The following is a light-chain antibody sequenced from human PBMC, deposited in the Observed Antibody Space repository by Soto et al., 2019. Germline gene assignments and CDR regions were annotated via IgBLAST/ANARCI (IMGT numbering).Light chain of an antibody. J-gene: IGLJ2*01. CDR1: NIGSKS. CDR3: QVWDSSSDHVV. Sequence: SYELTQPPSVSVAPGKTARITCGGNNIGSKSVHWYQQKPGQAPVLVIYYDSDRPSGIPERFSGSTTGNTATLTIGRVEAGDEADYYCQVWDSSSDHVVFGGGTKVTVL. V-gene: IGLV3-21*04. CDR2: YDS.